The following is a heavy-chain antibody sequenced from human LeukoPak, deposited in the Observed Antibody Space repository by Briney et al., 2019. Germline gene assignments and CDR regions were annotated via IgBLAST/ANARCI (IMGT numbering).Heavy chain of an antibody. CDR1: GGSISSSSSY. D-gene: IGHD4/OR15-4a*01. J-gene: IGHJ3*01. V-gene: IGHV4-39*02. CDR2: IYYSGST. Sequence: SETLSLTCTVSGGSISSSSSYWAWIRQPPGKGLEWTGSIYYSGSTYYNPSLKSRVTISVDTSKNHFSLKLNSVTAADTAVYYCARSRYSGANAADGFDVWGQGTMVTVSS. CDR3: ARSRYSGANAADGFDV.